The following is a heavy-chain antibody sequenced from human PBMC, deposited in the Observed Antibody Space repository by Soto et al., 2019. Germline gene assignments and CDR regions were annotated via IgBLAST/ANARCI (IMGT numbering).Heavy chain of an antibody. CDR2: ISYDGSNK. V-gene: IGHV3-30*18. Sequence: GGSLRLSCAASGFTFSSYGMHWVRQAPGKGLEWVAVISYDGSNKYYADSVKGRFTISRDNSKNTLYLQMNSLRAEDTAVYYCAKDPRGYCSGGSCYAFDYWGQGTLVTVSS. CDR1: GFTFSSYG. D-gene: IGHD2-15*01. CDR3: AKDPRGYCSGGSCYAFDY. J-gene: IGHJ4*02.